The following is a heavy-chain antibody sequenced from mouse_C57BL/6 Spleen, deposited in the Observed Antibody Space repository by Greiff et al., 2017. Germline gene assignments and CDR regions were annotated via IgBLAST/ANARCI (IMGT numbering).Heavy chain of an antibody. J-gene: IGHJ2*01. CDR3: ARAITTVVAHDY. CDR1: GFSLSTSGMG. Sequence: QVQLKESGPGLLQSSQTLSLTCSFSGFSLSTSGMGVSWIRQPSGKGLEWLAHIYWDDDKRYNPSLKSRLTISKDTSRNQVYLKITSVDTADTANYDCARAITTVVAHDYWGQGTTLTVSS. D-gene: IGHD1-1*01. CDR2: IYWDDDK. V-gene: IGHV8-12*01.